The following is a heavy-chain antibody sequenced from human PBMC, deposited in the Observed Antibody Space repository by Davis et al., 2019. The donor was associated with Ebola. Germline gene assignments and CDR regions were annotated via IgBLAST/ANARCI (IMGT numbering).Heavy chain of an antibody. V-gene: IGHV3-30*03. D-gene: IGHD6-19*01. Sequence: GESLKISCAASGFTFSSYGMHWVRQAPGKGLEWVAVISYDGSNKYYADSVKGRFTISRDNSKNTLYLQMTSLRAEDTAVYYCARDRDSSGWYELFYYYYGMDVWGQGTTVTVSS. CDR2: ISYDGSNK. CDR1: GFTFSSYG. J-gene: IGHJ6*02. CDR3: ARDRDSSGWYELFYYYYGMDV.